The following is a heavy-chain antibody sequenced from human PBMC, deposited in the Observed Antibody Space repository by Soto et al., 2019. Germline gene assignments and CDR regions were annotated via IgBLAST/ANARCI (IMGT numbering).Heavy chain of an antibody. CDR2: ISGGGDIT. D-gene: IGHD3-10*01. J-gene: IGHJ4*02. V-gene: IGHV3-23*01. CDR1: GFTFNNYA. Sequence: EVQLLESGRGLVQPGGSLRLSCAASGFTFNNYAMTWVRQAPGKGLEWVSAISGGGDITSYADSVKGRFTVSRDGSKNTLYLQMSSLRAEDTALYYCAKGRGGSGSLTPRVDFWGQGTLVTVSS. CDR3: AKGRGGSGSLTPRVDF.